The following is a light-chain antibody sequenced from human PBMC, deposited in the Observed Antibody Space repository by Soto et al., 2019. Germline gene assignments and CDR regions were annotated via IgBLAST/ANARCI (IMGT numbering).Light chain of an antibody. CDR1: QSVYSTY. V-gene: IGKV3-20*01. Sequence: EIVLRQSPGTLSLSPGDTATLSCRASQSVYSTYLAWYQHKVGQAPRLLIYGSSTRATGIPDRFSGSGSGTDFTLTIRRLEPEDFAVYYCQQYGSSPSTFGQGTKVEVK. CDR2: GSS. J-gene: IGKJ1*01. CDR3: QQYGSSPST.